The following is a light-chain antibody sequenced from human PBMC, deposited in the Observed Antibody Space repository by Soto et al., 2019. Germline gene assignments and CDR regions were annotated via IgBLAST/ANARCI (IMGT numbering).Light chain of an antibody. J-gene: IGKJ1*01. Sequence: NGFTQSPGTLSLSPGERAPPSWRASQSVSSSYLAWYQQKPGQAPRLLIYGASNRATGIPDRFSGSGSGTDFTLTISRLEPEDFAVYHCQQYGRSGTFGQGTKVDIK. CDR3: QQYGRSGT. V-gene: IGKV3-20*01. CDR1: QSVSSSY. CDR2: GAS.